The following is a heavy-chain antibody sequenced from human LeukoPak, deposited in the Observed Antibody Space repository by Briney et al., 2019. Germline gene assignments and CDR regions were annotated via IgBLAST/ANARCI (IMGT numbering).Heavy chain of an antibody. V-gene: IGHV4-38-2*01. J-gene: IGHJ4*02. CDR2: IYHSGST. Sequence: SETLSLTCAVSGYSISSGYYWGWIRQPPGKGLEWIGSIYHSGSTYYNPSLKSRVTISVDTSKNKFSLKLSSVTAADTAVYYCARTYGYGYVDYWGQGTLVTVSS. CDR3: ARTYGYGYVDY. D-gene: IGHD5-18*01. CDR1: GYSISSGYY.